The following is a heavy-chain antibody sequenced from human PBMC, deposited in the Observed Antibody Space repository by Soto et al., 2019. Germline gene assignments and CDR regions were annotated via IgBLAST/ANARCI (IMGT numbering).Heavy chain of an antibody. CDR1: GYSFTSYW. Sequence: PGESLKISCKGSGYSFTSYWIGWVRQMPGKGLEWMGIIYPGDSDTRYSPSFQGQVTISADKSISTAYLQWSSLKASDTAMYYCARRIGAVADYYYYSYVMDVWGQGTTVTFAS. V-gene: IGHV5-51*01. CDR2: IYPGDSDT. CDR3: ARRIGAVADYYYYSYVMDV. J-gene: IGHJ6*02. D-gene: IGHD6-19*01.